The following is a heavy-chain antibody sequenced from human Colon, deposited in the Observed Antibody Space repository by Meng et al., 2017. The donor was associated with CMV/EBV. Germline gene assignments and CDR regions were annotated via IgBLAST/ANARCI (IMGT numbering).Heavy chain of an antibody. CDR1: GFSTYN. V-gene: IGHV3-21*01. CDR3: ARDPKVVDTTLATGY. J-gene: IGHJ4*02. D-gene: IGHD5-18*01. Sequence: GESLKISCAASGFSTYNILWVRQAPGKGLEWVSSISPTSSNIFYADSVRGRFTVSRDNAQNSVYLQMNSLRAEDTAVYYCARDPKVVDTTLATGYWGQGTLVTV. CDR2: ISPTSSNI.